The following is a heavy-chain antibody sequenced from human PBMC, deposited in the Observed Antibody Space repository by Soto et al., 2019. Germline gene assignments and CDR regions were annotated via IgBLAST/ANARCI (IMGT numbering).Heavy chain of an antibody. CDR3: AKDPTIASRNFDS. Sequence: GGSLRLSCTASVFAFSDHGMHWFRQSPGKGLEWVSSISGSVCSTFYADSVKGRFTISRDNSMNTLYLQMNSLRAEDTAVYYCAKDPTIASRNFDSWGQGALVTVSS. CDR2: ISGSVCST. CDR1: VFAFSDHG. V-gene: IGHV3-23*01. D-gene: IGHD6-6*01. J-gene: IGHJ4*02.